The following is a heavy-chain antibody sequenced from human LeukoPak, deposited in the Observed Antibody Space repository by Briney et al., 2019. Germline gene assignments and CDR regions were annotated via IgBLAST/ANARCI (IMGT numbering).Heavy chain of an antibody. CDR3: ARYSGYYSHFDY. V-gene: IGHV4-39*01. CDR1: GGSFSGYY. CDR2: IYYSGST. J-gene: IGHJ4*02. Sequence: SETLSLTCAVYGGSFSGYYWGWIRQPPGKGLDWIGSIYYSGSTYYNPSLNGRVTISIDTSKNQFSLKLSSVTATDTAVYFCARYSGYYSHFDYWGQGTLVTVSS. D-gene: IGHD3-22*01.